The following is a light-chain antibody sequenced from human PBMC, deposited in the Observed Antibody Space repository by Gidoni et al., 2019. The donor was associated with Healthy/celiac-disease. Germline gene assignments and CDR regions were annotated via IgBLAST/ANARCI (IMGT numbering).Light chain of an antibody. CDR3: QQYGSSRLT. V-gene: IGKV3-20*01. CDR1: QSVSSSY. Sequence: ETVLTPSPGTLSLSPGERATLSCRASQSVSSSYLAWYQQKPGQAPRLLIYGASSRATGIPERFSGSGSGTDFTLTISRLEPEDFAVYYCQQYGSSRLTFGGGTKVEIK. J-gene: IGKJ4*01. CDR2: GAS.